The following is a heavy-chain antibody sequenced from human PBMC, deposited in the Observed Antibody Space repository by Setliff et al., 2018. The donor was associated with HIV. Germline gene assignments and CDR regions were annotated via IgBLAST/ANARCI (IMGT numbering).Heavy chain of an antibody. D-gene: IGHD2-15*01. CDR1: GDSISSSAYY. Sequence: SETLSLTCTVSGDSISSSAYYWGWIRQPPGKGLEWIGEINHSGSTSYSPSLKSRVTISVDTSKNQFSLKVRSVTAVDTAVYYCASRENPSGGYPKGWFDPWSQGSLVTVSS. CDR2: INHSGST. J-gene: IGHJ5*02. V-gene: IGHV4-39*07. CDR3: ASRENPSGGYPKGWFDP.